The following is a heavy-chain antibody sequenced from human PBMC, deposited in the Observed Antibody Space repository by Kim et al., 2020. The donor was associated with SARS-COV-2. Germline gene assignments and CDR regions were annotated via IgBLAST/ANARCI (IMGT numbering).Heavy chain of an antibody. CDR2: ISGNGFRT. CDR1: GFTLRNYA. CDR3: ARIPNYGGYPNWLLP. J-gene: IGHJ5*02. Sequence: GGSLRLSCAASGFTLRNYAMNWVRQAPGKGLEWVSAISGNGFRTYYADSVQGRFTISRDDSKNTLYLQMNSLRVEDTALYLCARIPNYGGYPNWLLPWGQRTLVTVSS. D-gene: IGHD4-17*01. V-gene: IGHV3-23*01.